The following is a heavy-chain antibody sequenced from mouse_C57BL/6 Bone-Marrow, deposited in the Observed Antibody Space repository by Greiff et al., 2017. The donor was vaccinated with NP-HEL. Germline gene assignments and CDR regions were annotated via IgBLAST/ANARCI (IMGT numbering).Heavy chain of an antibody. V-gene: IGHV3-6*01. CDR1: GYSITSGYY. J-gene: IGHJ4*01. CDR3: RYYGNYAMDY. Sequence: EVKLQESGPGLVKPSQSLSLTCSVTGYSITSGYYWNWIRQFPGNKLEWMGYISYDGSNNYNPSLKNRISITRDTSKNQFFLKLNSVTTEDTATYDCRYYGNYAMDYWGKGTSVTVSS. CDR2: ISYDGSN. D-gene: IGHD1-1*01.